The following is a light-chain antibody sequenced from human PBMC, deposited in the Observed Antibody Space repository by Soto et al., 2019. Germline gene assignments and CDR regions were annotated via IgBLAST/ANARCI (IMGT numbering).Light chain of an antibody. CDR1: QSVSSY. CDR3: QQRSNWPLT. V-gene: IGKV3-11*01. J-gene: IGKJ4*01. CDR2: DAS. Sequence: EIVLTQSPATLSLSPGERATLSCRASQSVSSYLAWYQQKPGQAPRLLIYDASSRATGIPARFSGSGSGTDLTLTISSLEPEDFAVYYCQQRSNWPLTLGGGTKVEIK.